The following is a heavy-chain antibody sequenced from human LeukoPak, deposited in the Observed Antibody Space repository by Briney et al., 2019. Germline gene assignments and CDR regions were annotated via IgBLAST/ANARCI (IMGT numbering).Heavy chain of an antibody. CDR2: ISSSSSTI. Sequence: GGSLRLSCAASGFTFSSYSMNWVRQAPGKGLEWVSYISSSSSTIYYADSVKGRFTISRDNAKNSLYLQMNSLRAEDTAVYYCARDSTMVRGYYYYYMDVWGKGTTVTVSS. J-gene: IGHJ6*03. CDR3: ARDSTMVRGYYYYYMDV. V-gene: IGHV3-48*01. D-gene: IGHD3-10*01. CDR1: GFTFSSYS.